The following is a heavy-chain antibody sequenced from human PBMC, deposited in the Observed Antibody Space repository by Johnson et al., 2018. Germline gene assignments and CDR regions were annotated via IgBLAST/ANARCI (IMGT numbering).Heavy chain of an antibody. Sequence: QVQLVQSGAEVKKXGSSXKVXCKASGGTFSSDAINWLRQAPGQGLEWMGGSSRMCGTPTYAKGCQGRVTITADESTITAYMELTSLTSEDTAVYYCARVPGYYGSANYLYGLDVWGQGTTVTVSS. J-gene: IGHJ6*01. V-gene: IGHV1-69*12. CDR3: ARVPGYYGSANYLYGLDV. D-gene: IGHD3-10*01. CDR2: SSRMCGTP. CDR1: GGTFSSDA.